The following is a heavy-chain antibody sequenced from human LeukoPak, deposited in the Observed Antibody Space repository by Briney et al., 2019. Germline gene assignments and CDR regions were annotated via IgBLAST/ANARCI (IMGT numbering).Heavy chain of an antibody. V-gene: IGHV4-34*01. CDR3: ARVRYSYGYIPFDY. CDR2: INHSGST. Sequence: PGGSLRLSCAASGFTFSSYEMNWVRQPPGKGLEWIGEINHSGSTNYNPSLKSRVTILVDTSKNQFSLKLSSVTAADTAVYYCARVRYSYGYIPFDYWGQGTLVTVSS. CDR1: GFTFSSYE. J-gene: IGHJ4*02. D-gene: IGHD5-18*01.